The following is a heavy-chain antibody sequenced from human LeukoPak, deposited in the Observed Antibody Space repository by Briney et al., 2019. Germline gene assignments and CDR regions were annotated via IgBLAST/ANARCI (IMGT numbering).Heavy chain of an antibody. CDR3: ARDLSAESSGGFLY. CDR1: GFTLRNSA. D-gene: IGHD6-19*01. CDR2: ISYDGDNK. V-gene: IGHV3-30-3*01. J-gene: IGHJ4*02. Sequence: GESLRLSCAASGFTLRNSAMHWVRQAPGKGLEWVAVISYDGDNKYYADSVTRRFTISRDNPNHTLYLQMSSLRPEDTAMYYCARDLSAESSGGFLYWGQGTLVAVST.